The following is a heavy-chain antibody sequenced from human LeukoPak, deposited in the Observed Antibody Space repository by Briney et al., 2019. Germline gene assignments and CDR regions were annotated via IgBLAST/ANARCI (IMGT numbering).Heavy chain of an antibody. J-gene: IGHJ4*02. V-gene: IGHV3-53*01. CDR3: ATAKSDDILTGFDY. D-gene: IGHD3-9*01. Sequence: PGGSLRLYCAASGFTVSSNYMSWVRQAPGKGLEWVSVIYSGGSTYYADSVKGRFTISRDNSKNTLYLQMNSLRAEDTAVYYCATAKSDDILTGFDYWAREPWSPSPQ. CDR2: IYSGGST. CDR1: GFTVSSNY.